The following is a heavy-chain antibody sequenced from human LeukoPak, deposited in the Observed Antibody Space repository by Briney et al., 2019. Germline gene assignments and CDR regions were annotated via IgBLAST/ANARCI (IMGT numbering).Heavy chain of an antibody. J-gene: IGHJ4*02. CDR3: AREYEGVIALDY. CDR2: IIPIFGTA. CDR1: GGTFSSYA. V-gene: IGHV1-69*13. D-gene: IGHD3-16*02. Sequence: SVKVSCKASGGTFSSYAISWVRQAPGQGLEWMGGIIPIFGTANYAQKFQGRVTITADESTSTAYMELSSLRSEDTAVYYCAREYEGVIALDYWGQGTLVTVSS.